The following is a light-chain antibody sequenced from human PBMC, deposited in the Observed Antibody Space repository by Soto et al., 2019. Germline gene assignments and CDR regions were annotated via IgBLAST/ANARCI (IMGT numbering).Light chain of an antibody. Sequence: EIILTQSPATLSLSPGERATLSCGASQSVSSSNVAWYQHRPGLAPRLLIHDASSRATGIPDRFSGTKSGTYFTLTIRRLEPEDAAVYYCQQYGSSPITFGQGTRLEI. J-gene: IGKJ5*01. CDR1: QSVSSSN. CDR3: QQYGSSPIT. V-gene: IGKV3D-20*01. CDR2: DAS.